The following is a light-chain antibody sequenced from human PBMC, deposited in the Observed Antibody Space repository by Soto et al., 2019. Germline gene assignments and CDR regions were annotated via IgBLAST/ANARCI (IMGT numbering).Light chain of an antibody. CDR2: YDN. J-gene: IGLJ1*01. Sequence: QSVLTQPPSASGTPGQRITISCSGSSSNIGDNPVNWYQQLPGAAPKLLIYYDNLRPSGVPDRISGSKSGTSASLAISGLQSDDEADYYCAAWDDSLNGRVFGTGTKLTVL. CDR3: AAWDDSLNGRV. CDR1: SSNIGDNP. V-gene: IGLV1-44*01.